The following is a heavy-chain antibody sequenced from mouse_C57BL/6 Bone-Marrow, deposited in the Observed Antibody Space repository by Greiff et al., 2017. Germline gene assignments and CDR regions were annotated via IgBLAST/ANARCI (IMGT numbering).Heavy chain of an antibody. CDR3: ARRSNWEVGDD. V-gene: IGHV1-69*01. J-gene: IGHJ4*01. D-gene: IGHD4-1*01. CDR2: IDPSDSYT. CDR1: GYTFTSYW. Sequence: QVQLQQPGAELVMPGASVKLSCKASGYTFTSYWMHWVKQRPGQGLEWIGEIDPSDSYTNYNQKFKGKSTLTVDKSSSTAYMQLSSLTSEDSAVYYCARRSNWEVGDDWGQGTSVTVSS.